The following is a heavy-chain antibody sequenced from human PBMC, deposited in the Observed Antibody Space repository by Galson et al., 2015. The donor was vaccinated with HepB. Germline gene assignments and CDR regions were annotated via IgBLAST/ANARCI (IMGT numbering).Heavy chain of an antibody. V-gene: IGHV1-46*02. D-gene: IGHD1-26*01. CDR2: MNTSGGGT. Sequence: SVKVSCKASGYTFNSYYIHWVRQAPGQGLEWMGIMNTSGGGTSYAQKLPGRATMTMDTSTSTVYMEMNSLRSEDTAVYYCARDRSGSYPDYWGQGTLVTVS. J-gene: IGHJ4*02. CDR3: ARDRSGSYPDY. CDR1: GYTFNSYY.